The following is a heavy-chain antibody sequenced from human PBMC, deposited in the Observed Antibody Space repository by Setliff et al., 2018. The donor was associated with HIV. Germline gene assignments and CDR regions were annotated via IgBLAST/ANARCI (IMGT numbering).Heavy chain of an antibody. CDR3: ATYWGGEGGRGY. V-gene: IGHV4-59*01. D-gene: IGHD1-26*01. Sequence: SETLSLTCTVSGGSISHSHWSWIRQPPGKGLEWIGYVWDNGTTTYNPSLESRVTISLHTSKNQFSLKLSSVTAADSAVYYCATYWGGEGGRGYWGQGTLVTVSS. CDR1: GGSISHSH. J-gene: IGHJ4*02. CDR2: VWDNGTT.